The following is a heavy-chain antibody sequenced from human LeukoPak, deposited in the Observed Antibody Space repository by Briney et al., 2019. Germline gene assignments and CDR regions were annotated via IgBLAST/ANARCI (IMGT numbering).Heavy chain of an antibody. D-gene: IGHD3-3*01. CDR1: GFTFSSCS. CDR2: ISSSSSTI. CDR3: ARRAKIRSADY. V-gene: IGHV3-48*01. Sequence: GGSLRLSCAASGFTFSSCSMNWVRQAPGKGLEWVSSISSSSSTIYYADSVRGRFTISRDNAKNSLYLQMNSLRAEDTAVYYCARRAKIRSADYWGQGTLVTVSS. J-gene: IGHJ4*02.